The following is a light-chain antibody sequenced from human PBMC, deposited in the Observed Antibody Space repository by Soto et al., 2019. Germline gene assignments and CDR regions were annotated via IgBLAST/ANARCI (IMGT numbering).Light chain of an antibody. Sequence: QPVLTQPPSASGTPGQRVTISCSGSSSNIGSNYVYWYQQLPGTAPKLLIYRNNQRPSGVPDRFSGSKSGTSASLAISGLRSEAAADYYCAAWDDSLSGVVFGGGTKLTVL. J-gene: IGLJ2*01. CDR1: SSNIGSNY. CDR2: RNN. V-gene: IGLV1-47*01. CDR3: AAWDDSLSGVV.